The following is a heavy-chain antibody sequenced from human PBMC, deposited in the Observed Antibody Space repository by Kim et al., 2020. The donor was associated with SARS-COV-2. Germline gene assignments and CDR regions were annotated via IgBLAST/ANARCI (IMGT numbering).Heavy chain of an antibody. CDR1: GYTFTSYD. Sequence: ASVKVSCKASGYTFTSYDINWVRQATGQGLEWMGWMNTNSGNTGYAQKFQGRVTMTRNTSISTAYMELSSLRSEDTAVYYCARVRSARRLLDYYYMDVWGKGTTVTVSS. J-gene: IGHJ6*03. CDR3: ARVRSARRLLDYYYMDV. V-gene: IGHV1-8*01. CDR2: MNTNSGNT. D-gene: IGHD6-6*01.